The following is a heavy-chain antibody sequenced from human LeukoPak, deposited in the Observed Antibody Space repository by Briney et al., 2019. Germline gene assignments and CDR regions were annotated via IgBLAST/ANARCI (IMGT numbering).Heavy chain of an antibody. CDR2: INHSGST. Sequence: KSSETLSLTCAVYGGFFSGYYWSWIRQPPGKGLEWLGEINHSGSTNYNPSLKSRVTISVDTSKNQFSLKLSSVTATDTAVYYCARGGRYDYVWGSYRYTYYVDYWGQGTLVTVSS. D-gene: IGHD3-16*02. V-gene: IGHV4-34*01. CDR3: ARGGRYDYVWGSYRYTYYVDY. J-gene: IGHJ4*02. CDR1: GGFFSGYY.